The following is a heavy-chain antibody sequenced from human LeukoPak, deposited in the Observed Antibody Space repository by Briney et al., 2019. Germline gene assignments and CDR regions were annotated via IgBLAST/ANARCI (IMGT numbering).Heavy chain of an antibody. J-gene: IGHJ4*02. CDR2: INHSAST. Sequence: SETLSLTCAVYGGSFSGYYWSWIRQPPGKGLEWIGEINHSASTNYNPSLKSRVTISVDTSKNQFSLKLSSVTAADTAVYYSATLYKGVFELGKYDFWSGYSRKGGYFDYWGQGTLVTVSS. CDR3: ATLYKGVFELGKYDFWSGYSRKGGYFDY. V-gene: IGHV4-34*01. CDR1: GGSFSGYY. D-gene: IGHD3-3*01.